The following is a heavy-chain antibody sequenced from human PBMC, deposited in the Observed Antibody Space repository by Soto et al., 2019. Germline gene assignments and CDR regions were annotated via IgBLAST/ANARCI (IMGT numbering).Heavy chain of an antibody. CDR3: ARRLDLTGYYPHNWFDP. J-gene: IGHJ5*02. Sequence: PSETLSLTCTVSGGSISSYYWSWIRQPPGKGLEWIGSIYYSGSTNYNPSLKSRVTISVDTSKNQFSLKLSSVTAADTAVYYCARRLDLTGYYPHNWFDPWGQGTLVTVSS. CDR2: IYYSGST. V-gene: IGHV4-59*08. D-gene: IGHD3-9*01. CDR1: GGSISSYY.